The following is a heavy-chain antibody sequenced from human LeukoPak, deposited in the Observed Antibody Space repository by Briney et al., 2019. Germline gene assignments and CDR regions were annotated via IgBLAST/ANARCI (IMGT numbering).Heavy chain of an antibody. CDR2: IYSGGST. V-gene: IGHV3-53*04. CDR3: AREGSDSSGSFDY. Sequence: GGSLRLSCAASGFTVSSNYMSWVRQAPGKGLEWVSVIYSGGSTYYADSVKGRFTISRHNSKNTLYLQMNSLRAEDTAVYYCAREGSDSSGSFDYWGQGTLVTVSS. D-gene: IGHD6-19*01. CDR1: GFTVSSNY. J-gene: IGHJ4*02.